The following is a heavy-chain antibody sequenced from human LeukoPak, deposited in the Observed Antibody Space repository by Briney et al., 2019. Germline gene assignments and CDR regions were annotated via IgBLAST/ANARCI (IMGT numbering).Heavy chain of an antibody. D-gene: IGHD2-2*01. CDR3: AKGTSVVVPAAIAT. J-gene: IGHJ5*02. CDR2: ISGSGGST. CDR1: GFTFSSYA. Sequence: GGSLRLSCAASGFTFSSYAMSWDRQAPGKGLEWVSAISGSGGSTYYADSVKGRLTISRDNSKNTLYLQMNSLRAEDTAVYYCAKGTSVVVPAAIATWGEGTLVTVSS. V-gene: IGHV3-23*01.